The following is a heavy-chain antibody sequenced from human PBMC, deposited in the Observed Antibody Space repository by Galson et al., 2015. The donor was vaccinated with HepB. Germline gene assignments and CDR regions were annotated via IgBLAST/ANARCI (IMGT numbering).Heavy chain of an antibody. D-gene: IGHD2-2*01. CDR1: GYTFTSYY. Sequence: SVKVSCKASGYTFTSYYMHWVRQAPGQGLEWMGIINPSGGSTSYAQKLQGRVTMTRDTSTSTVYMELSSLRSEDTAVYYCARADQSPMSYAQWVGAFDIWGQGTMVTVSS. CDR2: INPSGGST. V-gene: IGHV1-46*04. J-gene: IGHJ3*02. CDR3: ARADQSPMSYAQWVGAFDI.